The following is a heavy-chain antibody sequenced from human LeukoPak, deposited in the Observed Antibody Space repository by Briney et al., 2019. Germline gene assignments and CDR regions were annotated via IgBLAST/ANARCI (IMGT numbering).Heavy chain of an antibody. V-gene: IGHV1-2*02. D-gene: IGHD3-16*01. CDR1: GYTFTGYY. CDR3: ATALIGTDAFDI. Sequence: GASVKVPCKASGYTFTGYYMHWVRQAPGQGLEWMGWINPNSGGTNYAQKFQGRVTMTRDTSISTAYMELSRLRSDDTAVYYCATALIGTDAFDIWGQGTMVTVSS. J-gene: IGHJ3*02. CDR2: INPNSGGT.